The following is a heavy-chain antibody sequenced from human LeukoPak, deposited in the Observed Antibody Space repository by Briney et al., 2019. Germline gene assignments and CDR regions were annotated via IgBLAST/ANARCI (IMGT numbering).Heavy chain of an antibody. CDR2: INHSGST. J-gene: IGHJ4*02. V-gene: IGHV4-34*01. CDR1: GGSFSGYY. D-gene: IGHD3-10*01. CDR3: ARGLSPRINMVRGVRPPFRGVFDY. Sequence: PSETLSLTCAVYGGSFSGYYWSWIRQPPGKGLEWIGEINHSGSTNYNPSLKSRVTISVDTSKNQFSLKLSSVTAADTAVYYCARGLSPRINMVRGVRPPFRGVFDYWGQGTLVTVLS.